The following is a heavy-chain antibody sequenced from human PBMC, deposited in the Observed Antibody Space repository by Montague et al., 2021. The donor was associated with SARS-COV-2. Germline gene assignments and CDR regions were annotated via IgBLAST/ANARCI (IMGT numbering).Heavy chain of an antibody. Sequence: SETLSLTCSVSGRSFSSGDSYWGWLRQAPGKGLEWIGDLHYAGSAHYNPSLRSRVTISADTSENQFSLKLNSVTAADTAVYYCVATYNGNWYYFDYWGQGTLVTVSS. CDR2: LHYAGSA. CDR1: GRSFSSGDSY. J-gene: IGHJ4*02. D-gene: IGHD6-13*01. V-gene: IGHV4-39*01. CDR3: VATYNGNWYYFDY.